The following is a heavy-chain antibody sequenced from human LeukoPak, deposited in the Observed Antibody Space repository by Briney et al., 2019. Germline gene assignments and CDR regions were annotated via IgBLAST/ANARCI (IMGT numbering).Heavy chain of an antibody. Sequence: GASVKVSSKASAYTFTGYYMHWVRQAPGQGLEWMGRINPNSGGTNYAQKFQGRVTMTRDTSISTAYMELSRLRSDDTAVYYCARVCTSTTCGFEIWGQGTKVTVSS. CDR3: ARVCTSTTCGFEI. CDR1: AYTFTGYY. V-gene: IGHV1-2*06. D-gene: IGHD6-13*01. CDR2: INPNSGGT. J-gene: IGHJ3*02.